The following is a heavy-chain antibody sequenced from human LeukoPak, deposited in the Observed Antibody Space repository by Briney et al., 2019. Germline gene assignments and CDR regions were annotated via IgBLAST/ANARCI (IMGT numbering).Heavy chain of an antibody. CDR3: ASWGDTTAGYFQR. CDR1: GFTFSRYW. CDR2: IRQDGGEI. D-gene: IGHD2-21*02. V-gene: IGHV3-7*01. Sequence: TGGSLRLSCAASGFTFSRYWMSWVRQVPRKGLEWVANIRQDGGEIYYVDSVKGRFTISRDNAQNSMYLQMNSLRVEDTAVYYCASWGDTTAGYFQRWGQGTLVTVSS. J-gene: IGHJ1*01.